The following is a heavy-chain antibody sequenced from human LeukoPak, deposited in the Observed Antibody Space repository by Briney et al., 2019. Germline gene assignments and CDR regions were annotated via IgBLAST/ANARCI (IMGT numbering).Heavy chain of an antibody. D-gene: IGHD3-9*01. J-gene: IGHJ5*02. CDR3: ARGRLRYFDWLLLSWFDP. CDR1: GGFFSGYY. Sequence: SETLSLTCAVYGGFFSGYYWSWIRQPPGKGLEWIGEINHSGSTNYNPSLKSRVTISVDTSKNQFSLKLSSVTAADTAVYYCARGRLRYFDWLLLSWFDPWGQGTLVTVSS. CDR2: INHSGST. V-gene: IGHV4-34*01.